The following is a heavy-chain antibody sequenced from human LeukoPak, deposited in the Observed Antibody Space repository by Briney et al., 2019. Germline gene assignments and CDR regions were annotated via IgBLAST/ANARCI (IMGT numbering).Heavy chain of an antibody. CDR2: IYPGDSDT. Sequence: GESLKISCKGSGYSFTSYWIGWVRQMPGKGLEWMGIIYPGDSDTRYGPSFQGQVTISADKSISTPYLQWSSLKASDTAMNHCARLLGPSVSYSEGDAFDIWGQGTMVTVSS. D-gene: IGHD1-26*01. V-gene: IGHV5-51*01. J-gene: IGHJ3*02. CDR1: GYSFTSYW. CDR3: ARLLGPSVSYSEGDAFDI.